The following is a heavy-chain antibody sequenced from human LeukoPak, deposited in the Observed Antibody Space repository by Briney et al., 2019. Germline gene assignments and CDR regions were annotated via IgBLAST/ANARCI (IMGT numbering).Heavy chain of an antibody. CDR2: IKSKNDGGTT. J-gene: IGHJ4*02. V-gene: IGHV3-15*01. D-gene: IGHD2-15*01. Sequence: GGSLRLSRAASGFIFNKAWMNWVRQAPGKGPEWVGRIKSKNDGGTTDYGSPVKGRFTISRDDSKNTLYLQMNSLITDDTAIYYCTPVMVEDRGFWGQGTLVTVSS. CDR1: GFIFNKAW. CDR3: TPVMVEDRGF.